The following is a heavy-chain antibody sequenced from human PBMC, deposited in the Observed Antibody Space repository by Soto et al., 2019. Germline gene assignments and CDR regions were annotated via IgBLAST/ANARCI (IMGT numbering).Heavy chain of an antibody. D-gene: IGHD3-10*01. CDR2: INPRFGDT. J-gene: IGHJ6*02. Sequence: VQLVQSGAELKEPGDSVRGSCEASGYTFTAYYIHWVRQAPGQGLEWMGWINPRFGDTSYAQDFQGRVSMTRDTSISTVYMELSRLTCDDTAIYYCARNMDYYYGPGSGNGHGFWGQGTTVTVFS. V-gene: IGHV1-2*02. CDR3: ARNMDYYYGPGSGNGHGF. CDR1: GYTFTAYY.